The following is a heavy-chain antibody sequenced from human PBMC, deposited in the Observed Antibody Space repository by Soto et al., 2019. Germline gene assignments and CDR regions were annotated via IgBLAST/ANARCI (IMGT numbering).Heavy chain of an antibody. V-gene: IGHV3-23*01. CDR1: GFTFSSYA. CDR3: AKLSMERSRYGTFDY. CDR2: ISGSGGST. D-gene: IGHD3-3*01. Sequence: EVQLLESGGGLVQPGGSLRLSCAASGFTFSSYAVSWVRQAPGKGLEWVSAISGSGGSTYYADSVKGRFTISRDNSKNTLYLQMNSLRAEDTAVYYCAKLSMERSRYGTFDYWGQGTLVTVSS. J-gene: IGHJ4*02.